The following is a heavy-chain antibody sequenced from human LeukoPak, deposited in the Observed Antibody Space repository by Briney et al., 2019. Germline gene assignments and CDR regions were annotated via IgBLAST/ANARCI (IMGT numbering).Heavy chain of an antibody. CDR3: ARLGYDSGSSNVYRDT. CDR2: INSKSGGT. CDR1: GYTFSDYY. J-gene: IGHJ5*02. D-gene: IGHD3-10*01. V-gene: IGHV1-2*02. Sequence: GSSVKVSCKASGYTFSDYYMHWVRQAPGQGLEWMGWINSKSGGTNYAQKFQGRVSMTRDTSISTAYMELSRLRFDDTAVYYCARLGYDSGSSNVYRDTWGQGTLVTVSS.